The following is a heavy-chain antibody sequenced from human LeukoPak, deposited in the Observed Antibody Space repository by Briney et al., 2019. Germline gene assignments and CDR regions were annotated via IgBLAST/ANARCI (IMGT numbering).Heavy chain of an antibody. CDR2: ISGNGAHP. J-gene: IGHJ6*02. CDR1: DFILSTYA. Sequence: GGSLRLSCTASDFILSTYAMSWVRQAPGKGLEWVSSISGNGAHPYYADSVRGRFSISRDNAKNTLYLQMNSLRAEDTAVYYCATGTYCSSTSCYHYYYYGMDVWGQGTTVTVSS. D-gene: IGHD2-2*01. V-gene: IGHV3-23*01. CDR3: ATGTYCSSTSCYHYYYYGMDV.